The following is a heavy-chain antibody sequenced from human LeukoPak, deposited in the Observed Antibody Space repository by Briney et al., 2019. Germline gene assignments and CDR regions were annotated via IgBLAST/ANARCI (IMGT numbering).Heavy chain of an antibody. D-gene: IGHD3-16*01. CDR2: IKQDGSER. CDR1: GFTFRNHW. V-gene: IGHV3-7*01. CDR3: AGPPTSYDPVGH. J-gene: IGHJ4*02. Sequence: GGSLRLSCTASGFTFRNHWMTWVRQAPGKGLEWVAHIKQDGSERYYVDSVKGRFTISRDNANNSLYLQMNSLRAEDTALYYRAGPPTSYDPVGHWGQGTRDTVSS.